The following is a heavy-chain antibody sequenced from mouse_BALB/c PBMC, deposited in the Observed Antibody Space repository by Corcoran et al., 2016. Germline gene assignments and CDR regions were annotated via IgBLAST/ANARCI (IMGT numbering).Heavy chain of an antibody. V-gene: IGHV14-3*02. Sequence: EVQLQQSGAELVKPGGSVKLSCTASGFNIKDTYMHWVKQMPEQGLEWIGRIDPANGNTKYDPKFQGKATITADTSSNTAYLQLSSLTSEDTAVYYCARRDYERAYWGQGTLVTVSA. CDR3: ARRDYERAY. CDR2: IDPANGNT. CDR1: GFNIKDTY. J-gene: IGHJ3*01. D-gene: IGHD2-4*01.